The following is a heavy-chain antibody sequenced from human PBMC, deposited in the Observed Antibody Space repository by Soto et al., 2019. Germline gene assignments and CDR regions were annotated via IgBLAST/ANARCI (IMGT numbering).Heavy chain of an antibody. CDR2: INPNSGGT. V-gene: IGHV1-2*04. J-gene: IGHJ5*02. D-gene: IGHD6-13*01. Sequence: ASVKVSCKASGYTFTSYYMHWVRQAPGQGLEWMGWINPNSGGTNYAQKFQGWVTMTRDTSISTAYMELSSLRSEDTAVYYCARARVSSSWYLNWFDPWGQGTLVTVS. CDR1: GYTFTSYY. CDR3: ARARVSSSWYLNWFDP.